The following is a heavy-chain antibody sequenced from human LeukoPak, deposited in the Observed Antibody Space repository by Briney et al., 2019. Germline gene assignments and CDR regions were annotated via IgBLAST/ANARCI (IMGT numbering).Heavy chain of an antibody. V-gene: IGHV1-18*01. D-gene: IGHD2-15*01. J-gene: IGHJ6*03. Sequence: ASVKVSCKASGYTFTSYGISWVRQAPGQGLEWMGWISAYNGNTNYAQKLQGRVTMTTDTSTSTAYMELRSLRSDDTAVYYCARAPRYCSGGSCYYYYYYMDVWGKGATVTVSS. CDR1: GYTFTSYG. CDR2: ISAYNGNT. CDR3: ARAPRYCSGGSCYYYYYYMDV.